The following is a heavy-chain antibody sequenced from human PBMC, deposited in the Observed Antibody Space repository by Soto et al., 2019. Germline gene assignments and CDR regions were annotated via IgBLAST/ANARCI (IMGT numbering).Heavy chain of an antibody. CDR3: AREARYSSSWEGNY. Sequence: EVQLVETGGGLIQPGGSLRLSCAASGFTVSSNYMSWVRQAPGKGLEWVSVIYSGGSTYYADSVKGRFTISRDNSKNTLYLQMNSLRAEDTAVYYCAREARYSSSWEGNYWGQGTRVTVSS. V-gene: IGHV3-53*02. CDR1: GFTVSSNY. CDR2: IYSGGST. J-gene: IGHJ4*02. D-gene: IGHD6-13*01.